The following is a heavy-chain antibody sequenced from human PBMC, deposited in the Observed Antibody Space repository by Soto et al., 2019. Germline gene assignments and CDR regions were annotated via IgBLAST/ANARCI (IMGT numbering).Heavy chain of an antibody. CDR3: ARHPSDFWFDP. CDR1: GGSISGYY. D-gene: IGHD2-21*02. V-gene: IGHV4-59*05. CDR2: IYYSGST. J-gene: IGHJ5*02. Sequence: SETLSLTCTVSGGSISGYYWSWLRQPPGKGLEWIGSIYYSGSTYYNLSLKSRVTVSVDTSKNQFSLKLSSVTAADTAVYYCARHPSDFWFDPWGQGTLVTVSS.